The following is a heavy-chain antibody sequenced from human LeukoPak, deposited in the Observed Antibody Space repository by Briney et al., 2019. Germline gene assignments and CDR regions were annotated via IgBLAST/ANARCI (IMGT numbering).Heavy chain of an antibody. CDR2: IIPIFGTA. CDR3: ASSYYYDSSGLNPAEYFQH. CDR1: GGTFSSYA. V-gene: IGHV1-69*13. D-gene: IGHD3-22*01. J-gene: IGHJ1*01. Sequence: SVKVSCTASGGTFSSYAISWVRQAPGQGLEWMGGIIPIFGTANYAQKFQGRVTITADESTSTAYMELSSLGSEDTAVYYCASSYYYDSSGLNPAEYFQHWGQGTLVTVSS.